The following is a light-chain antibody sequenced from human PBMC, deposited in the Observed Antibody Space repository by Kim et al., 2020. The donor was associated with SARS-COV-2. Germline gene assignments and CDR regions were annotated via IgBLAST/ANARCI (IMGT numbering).Light chain of an antibody. V-gene: IGKV4-1*01. CDR3: QQYDSTPWT. CDR1: QNILFSSNNKNY. J-gene: IGKJ1*01. CDR2: WAS. Sequence: ATINCKSSQNILFSSNNKNYLAWYQQKPGQAPKLLFYWASTRESGVPDRFSGSGSGTDFTLTITNLQAEDVAVYYCQQYDSTPWTFGQGTKVDIK.